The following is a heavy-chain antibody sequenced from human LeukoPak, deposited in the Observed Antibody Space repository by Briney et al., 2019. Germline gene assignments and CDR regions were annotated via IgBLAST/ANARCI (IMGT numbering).Heavy chain of an antibody. CDR3: ARRGTYQNWFDP. D-gene: IGHD3-16*01. Sequence: GGPLRLSCAASTFTFRSCWMSWVRQARGKGLEWVATIKDDGSEKFYVDSVSGRFTISRDNAKNSLYLQMNSLRAEDTAVYYCARRGTYQNWFDPWGQGTLVTVSS. V-gene: IGHV3-7*01. CDR1: TFTFRSCW. CDR2: IKDDGSEK. J-gene: IGHJ5*02.